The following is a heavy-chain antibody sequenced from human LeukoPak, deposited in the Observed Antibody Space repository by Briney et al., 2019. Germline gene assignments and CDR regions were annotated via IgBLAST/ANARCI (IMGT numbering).Heavy chain of an antibody. V-gene: IGHV3-21*06. CDR1: GFTFSSYA. CDR2: ISSGGNYK. Sequence: PGESLRLSCATSGFTFSSYAMDWVRQAPGKGLEWVSSISSGGNYKYYGDSVWGRFTISRDDAKNSLYLETNSLRAEDTAVYYCARDTRQTSVTNFDSWGQGTLVIVSS. CDR3: ARDTRQTSVTNFDS. D-gene: IGHD4-17*01. J-gene: IGHJ4*02.